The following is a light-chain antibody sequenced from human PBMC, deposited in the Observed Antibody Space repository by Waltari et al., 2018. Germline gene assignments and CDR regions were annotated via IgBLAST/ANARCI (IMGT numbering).Light chain of an antibody. CDR1: ASNIGAGHD. CDR2: GST. J-gene: IGLJ3*02. CDR3: QSYDTSLSVV. V-gene: IGLV1-40*01. Sequence: QSVLTQPPSVSGAPGQRVTISCTGSASNIGAGHDVHWYQQLPRAAPKLLIYGSTSRPLGVPARFFGSTSGTSASLAITGLQAEDEADYYCQSYDTSLSVVFGGGTKLTVL.